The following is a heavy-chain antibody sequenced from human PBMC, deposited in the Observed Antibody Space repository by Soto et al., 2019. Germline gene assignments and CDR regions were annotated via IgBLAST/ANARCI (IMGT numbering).Heavy chain of an antibody. D-gene: IGHD6-13*01. CDR3: ARDLLAAATSGWFDP. V-gene: IGHV1-46*01. CDR1: GYTFTSYY. CDR2: INPICGST. J-gene: IGHJ5*02. Sequence: AAGKVSCKASGYTFTSYYMHWVRQAPGQGLEWMGIINPICGSTSYAQKFQGRVTMTRDTSTSTVYMELSSLRSEDTAVYYCARDLLAAATSGWFDPWGQGTLLTVSS.